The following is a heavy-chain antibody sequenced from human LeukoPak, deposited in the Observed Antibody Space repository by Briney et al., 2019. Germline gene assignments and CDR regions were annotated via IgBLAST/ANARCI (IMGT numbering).Heavy chain of an antibody. J-gene: IGHJ4*02. D-gene: IGHD3-3*01. V-gene: IGHV3-30-3*01. CDR1: GFTFSSYA. CDR2: ISYDGSNK. Sequence: GGSLRLSCAASGFTFSSYAMHWVRQDPGKGLEWVAVISYDGSNKYYADSVKGRFTISRDNSKNTLYLQMNSLRAEDTAVYYCARDRGRITIFGPFDYWGQGTLVTVSS. CDR3: ARDRGRITIFGPFDY.